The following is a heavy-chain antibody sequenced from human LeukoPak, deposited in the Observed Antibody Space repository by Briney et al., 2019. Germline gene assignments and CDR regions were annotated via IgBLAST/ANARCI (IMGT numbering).Heavy chain of an antibody. V-gene: IGHV3-48*01. CDR3: ARDHGSLGAMDV. Sequence: GGSLRLSCAVSGFTFSGYSMNWVRQAPGKGLEWVSYISHSSGTIYYADSVRGRFTISRDNANNSLFLQMNSLRAEDTAVYYCARDHGSLGAMDVWGKGTTVTVSS. J-gene: IGHJ6*03. CDR1: GFTFSGYS. D-gene: IGHD1-1*01. CDR2: ISHSSGTI.